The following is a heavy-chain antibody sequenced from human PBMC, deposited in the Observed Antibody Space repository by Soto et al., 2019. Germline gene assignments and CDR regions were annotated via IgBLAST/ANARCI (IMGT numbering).Heavy chain of an antibody. CDR2: ISGGGDAT. CDR1: GFALISYA. V-gene: IGHV3-23*01. CDR3: ARKVPGSTTRPDYWYFDL. D-gene: IGHD3-10*01. J-gene: IGHJ2*01. Sequence: EVQLLESGGGLVQPGGSLRLSCAASGFALISYAMNWVRQAPGKGLQWVSAISGGGDATFYADSVKGRFTISRDNSRNTVTLQMNSLGADDTAVYYCARKVPGSTTRPDYWYFDLWGRGTLVTVSS.